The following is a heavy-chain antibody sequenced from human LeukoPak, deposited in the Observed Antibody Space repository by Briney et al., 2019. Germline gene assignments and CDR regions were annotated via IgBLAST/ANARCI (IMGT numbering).Heavy chain of an antibody. Sequence: SVKVSCKASGYTFTSHGLSWVRQAPGQGLEWMGGIIPIFGTANYAQKFQGRVTITADKSTSTAYMELSSLRSEDTAVYYCARGVDTGGYFDYWGQGTLVTVSS. V-gene: IGHV1-69*06. CDR3: ARGVDTGGYFDY. CDR1: GYTFTSHG. J-gene: IGHJ4*02. D-gene: IGHD3-16*01. CDR2: IIPIFGTA.